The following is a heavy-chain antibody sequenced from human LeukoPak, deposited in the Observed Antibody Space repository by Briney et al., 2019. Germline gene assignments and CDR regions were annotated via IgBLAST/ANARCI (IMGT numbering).Heavy chain of an antibody. Sequence: PSEALSLTCTVSGGSISSSSSYWGWIRQPPGKGLEWVGSIYYSGSTYYNSSLKSRVTISVATSKNQFSLKLSSVTAADTAVYYCVRDAVAGFDFWGQGTLVTVSS. CDR1: GGSISSSSSY. CDR2: IYYSGST. V-gene: IGHV4-39*07. CDR3: VRDAVAGFDF. J-gene: IGHJ4*02. D-gene: IGHD6-19*01.